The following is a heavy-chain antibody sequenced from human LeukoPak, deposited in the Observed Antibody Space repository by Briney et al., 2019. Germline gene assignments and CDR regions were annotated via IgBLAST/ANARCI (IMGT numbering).Heavy chain of an antibody. V-gene: IGHV4-4*07. J-gene: IGHJ6*03. CDR2: INTSGST. Sequence: SETLSLTCTVSGGSISSYYWSWIRQPAGKGLEWIGRINTSGSTNYNPSLKSRVTMSVDTSKNQFSLKLSSVTAADTAVYYCARYNGAAAGAYYYYMDVWGKGTTVTVSS. D-gene: IGHD6-13*01. CDR1: GGSISSYY. CDR3: ARYNGAAAGAYYYYMDV.